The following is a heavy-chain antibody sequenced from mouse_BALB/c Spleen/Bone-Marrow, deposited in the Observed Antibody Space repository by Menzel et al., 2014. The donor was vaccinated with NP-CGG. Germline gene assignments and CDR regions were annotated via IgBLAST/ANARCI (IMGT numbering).Heavy chain of an antibody. V-gene: IGHV1S130*01. CDR2: IHPNSGNT. J-gene: IGHJ2*01. CDR3: ARGGYGNYYFDY. D-gene: IGHD2-1*01. Sequence: QVQLKQSGSVLVRPGASVKLSCKASGYTFTSSWMHWAKQRPGQGLELIGEIHPNSGNTNYNEKFKGKATLTVDTSSSTAYVDLSSLTSEDSAVYYCARGGYGNYYFDYWGQGTTLTVPS. CDR1: GYTFTSSW.